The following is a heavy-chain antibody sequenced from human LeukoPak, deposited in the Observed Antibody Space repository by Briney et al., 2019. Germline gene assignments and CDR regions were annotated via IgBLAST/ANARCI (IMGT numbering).Heavy chain of an antibody. Sequence: GGSLRLSCAASGFIFSSYSTNWVRQAPGKGLEWVSSISSSSSYIYYADSVKGRFTISRDNSKNTLYLQMNSLRAEDTAVYYCAKDRILAAGPLYYYYGMDVWGQGTTVTVSS. J-gene: IGHJ6*02. D-gene: IGHD6-6*01. CDR2: ISSSSSYI. CDR1: GFIFSSYS. V-gene: IGHV3-21*04. CDR3: AKDRILAAGPLYYYYGMDV.